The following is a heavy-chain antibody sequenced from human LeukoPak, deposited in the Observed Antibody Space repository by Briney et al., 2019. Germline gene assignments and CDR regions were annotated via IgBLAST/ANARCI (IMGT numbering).Heavy chain of an antibody. CDR1: GFSFSIYN. D-gene: IGHD6-13*01. Sequence: SGGSLRLSCAASGFSFSIYNMNWVRQAPGKGLEWVSYISISNSTMYFADSVKGRFTIYRDNAKNSVHLQMNSLRAEDTAVYYCARDYGSSSSLYYFDYWGQGTLVTVSS. J-gene: IGHJ4*02. V-gene: IGHV3-48*01. CDR2: ISISNSTM. CDR3: ARDYGSSSSLYYFDY.